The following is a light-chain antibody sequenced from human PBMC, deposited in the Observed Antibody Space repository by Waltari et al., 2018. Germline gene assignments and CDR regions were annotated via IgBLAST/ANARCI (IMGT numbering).Light chain of an antibody. J-gene: IGLJ3*02. V-gene: IGLV2-8*01. CDR2: EVS. CDR3: SSYADNTLV. CDR1: SSDY. Sequence: QSALTQPPSASGSPGQSVTISCTGTSSDYVSWFQHHPGKAPKLMIYEVSKRPSGVPDRFSGSKPGNTASLTVSGLQADDEAPSYCSSYADNTLVFGGGTKLTVL.